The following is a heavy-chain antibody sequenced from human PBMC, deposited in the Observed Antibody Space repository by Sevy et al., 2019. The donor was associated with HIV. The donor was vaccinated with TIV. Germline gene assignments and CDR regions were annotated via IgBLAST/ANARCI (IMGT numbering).Heavy chain of an antibody. V-gene: IGHV1-2*06. CDR1: GYTFIGYY. J-gene: IGHJ5*02. CDR2: INPSSGGT. D-gene: IGHD6-19*01. Sequence: ASVKVSCKASGYTFIGYYIHWLRQAPGQGLEWIGRINPSSGGTKYTQKFQGRVTVTTDMSVSTAYMELIGRRSDDTAMYYCAGQTSGWYDWFDPWGQGTLVTVSS. CDR3: AGQTSGWYDWFDP.